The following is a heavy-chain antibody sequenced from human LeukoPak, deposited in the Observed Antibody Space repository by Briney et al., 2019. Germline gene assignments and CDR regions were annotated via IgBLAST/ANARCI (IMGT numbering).Heavy chain of an antibody. J-gene: IGHJ5*02. CDR2: IIPIFGTA. V-gene: IGHV1-69*05. CDR3: AREGPRLRIKWWFDP. D-gene: IGHD5-12*01. Sequence: SLKLSCKASGGTFTSYAISWVRQAPGRRLEWMGGIIPIFGTANYAQKFQGRVTITTDESTSPAYMELSSLRSEETAVHYCAREGPRLRIKWWFDPWGQGTLVTVSS. CDR1: GGTFTSYA.